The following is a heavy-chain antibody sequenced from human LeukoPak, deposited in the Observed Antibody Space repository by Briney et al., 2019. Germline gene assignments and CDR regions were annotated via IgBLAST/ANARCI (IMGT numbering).Heavy chain of an antibody. CDR3: AKDQEIAVVGKDDAIDK. J-gene: IGHJ3*02. Sequence: PGGSLRLSRAASGFTLSNYDMHWVRQAPGKGLEWVAAISLDEFDQYYGDSVEGRFTISRDNSKITLFLQLNSLRAQDTAVYYCAKDQEIAVVGKDDAIDKWGQGTMVTVSS. CDR1: GFTLSNYD. D-gene: IGHD6-19*01. CDR2: ISLDEFDQ. V-gene: IGHV3-30*18.